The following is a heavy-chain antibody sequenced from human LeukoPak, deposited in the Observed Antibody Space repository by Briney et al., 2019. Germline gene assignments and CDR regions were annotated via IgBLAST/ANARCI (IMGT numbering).Heavy chain of an antibody. V-gene: IGHV3-48*03. CDR2: ISISGTNM. J-gene: IGHJ3*02. CDR1: GCPFSNFE. Sequence: GGSLRLSCAASGCPFSNFEMNWVRQAPGKGLEWVSYISISGTNMLYADSVKGRFTISRDNSRTSLYLQMSSLRAEDTAVYYCARGGGSAYHYDAFDIWGLGTMVTVSS. CDR3: ARGGGSAYHYDAFDI. D-gene: IGHD3-22*01.